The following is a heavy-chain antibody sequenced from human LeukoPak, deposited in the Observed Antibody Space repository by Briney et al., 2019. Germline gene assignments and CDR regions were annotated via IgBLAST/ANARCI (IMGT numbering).Heavy chain of an antibody. D-gene: IGHD2-2*01. CDR2: IRYDGSNK. J-gene: IGHJ4*02. CDR1: GFTFSSYG. CDR3: AKDFSAIVVVPADAVDY. V-gene: IGHV3-30*02. Sequence: GGSLRLSCAASGFTFSSYGMHWVRQAPGKGLEWVAFIRYDGSNKYYADSVKGRFTIPRDNSKNTLYLQMNSLRAEDTAVYYCAKDFSAIVVVPADAVDYWGQGTLVTVSS.